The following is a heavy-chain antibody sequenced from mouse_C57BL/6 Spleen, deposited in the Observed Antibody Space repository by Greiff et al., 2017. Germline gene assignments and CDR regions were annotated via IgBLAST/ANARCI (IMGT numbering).Heavy chain of an antibody. Sequence: QVQLQQPGAELVKPGASVKLSCKASGYTFTSYWMRWVKQRPGQGLEWIGMIHPNSGSTNYNEKFKSKATLTVDKSSSTAYMQLSSLTSEDSAVYYCARLEGSSSYFDVWGTGTTVTVSS. CDR2: IHPNSGST. D-gene: IGHD1-1*01. CDR3: ARLEGSSSYFDV. J-gene: IGHJ1*03. V-gene: IGHV1-64*01. CDR1: GYTFTSYW.